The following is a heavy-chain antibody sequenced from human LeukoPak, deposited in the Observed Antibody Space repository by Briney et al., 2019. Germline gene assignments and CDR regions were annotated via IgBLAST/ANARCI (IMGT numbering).Heavy chain of an antibody. CDR1: GGSFSGYY. J-gene: IGHJ5*02. CDR2: INHSGST. D-gene: IGHD2-15*01. V-gene: IGHV4-34*01. CDR3: ARERRYGRRFDP. Sequence: SETLSLTCAVSGGSFSGYYWSWIRQPPGKGLEWIGEINHSGSTNYNPSLKSRVTISVDTSKNQSSLKLSSVTAADTAVYYCARERRYGRRFDPWGQGTLVTVSS.